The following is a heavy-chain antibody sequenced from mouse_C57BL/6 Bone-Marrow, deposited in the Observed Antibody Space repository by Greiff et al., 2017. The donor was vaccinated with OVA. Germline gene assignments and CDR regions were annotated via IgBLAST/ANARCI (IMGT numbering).Heavy chain of an antibody. CDR1: GYTFTSYW. Sequence: QVQLQQPGAELVKPGASVKLSCKASGYTFTSYWMQWVKQRPGQGLEWIGEIDPSDSYTNYNQKFKGKATLTVDTSSSTAYMQLSSLTSEDSAVYYCASSWLLQRFAYWGQGTLVTVSA. V-gene: IGHV1-50*01. CDR3: ASSWLLQRFAY. CDR2: IDPSDSYT. J-gene: IGHJ3*01. D-gene: IGHD2-3*01.